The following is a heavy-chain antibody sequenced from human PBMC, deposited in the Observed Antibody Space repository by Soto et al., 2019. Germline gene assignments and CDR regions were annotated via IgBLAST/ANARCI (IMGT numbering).Heavy chain of an antibody. CDR3: ARDRGSSSSLYVFGSGGVIDY. CDR2: ISSSSSYI. Sequence: GGSLRLSCAASGFTFSSYSMNWVRQAPGKGLEWVSSISSSSSYIYYADSVKGRFTISRDNAKNSLYLQMNSLRAEDTAVYYCARDRGSSSSLYVFGSGGVIDYWGQGTLVTVSS. D-gene: IGHD6-6*01. CDR1: GFTFSSYS. V-gene: IGHV3-21*01. J-gene: IGHJ4*02.